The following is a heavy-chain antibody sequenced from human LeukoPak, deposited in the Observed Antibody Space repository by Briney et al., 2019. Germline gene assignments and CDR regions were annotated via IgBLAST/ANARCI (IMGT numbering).Heavy chain of an antibody. CDR1: GGSISNYY. J-gene: IGHJ4*02. CDR3: ARLRLFPDYFDY. D-gene: IGHD3-22*01. V-gene: IGHV4-59*01. Sequence: SETLSLTCTVSGGSISNYYWSWIRQPPGKGLEWIGYISYSGVTNYNPSLKSRVTISVHTSKNQFSLNLSSVTAADTAVYYCARLRLFPDYFDYWGQGTLVTVSS. CDR2: ISYSGVT.